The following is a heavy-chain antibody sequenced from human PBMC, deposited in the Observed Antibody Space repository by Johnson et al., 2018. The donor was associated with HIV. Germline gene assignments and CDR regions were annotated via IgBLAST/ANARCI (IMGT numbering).Heavy chain of an antibody. V-gene: IGHV3-30*02. Sequence: QEQLVESGGGLVQPGGSLRLSCAASGFTFSHYWMNWVRQAPGKGLEWVAFIRYDGSNKYYADSVKGRFTISRDNSKNTLYMQMNSLRAEDTAVYYCAKDRRELPSPFDIWGQGTMVTVSS. CDR3: AKDRRELPSPFDI. J-gene: IGHJ3*02. D-gene: IGHD1-7*01. CDR1: GFTFSHYW. CDR2: IRYDGSNK.